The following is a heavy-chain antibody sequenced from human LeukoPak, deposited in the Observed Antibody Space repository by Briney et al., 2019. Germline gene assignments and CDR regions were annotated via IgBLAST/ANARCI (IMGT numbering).Heavy chain of an antibody. CDR3: AKDITSYYYYYYMDV. J-gene: IGHJ6*03. CDR2: ISWNSGSI. CDR1: GFTFSSYA. Sequence: GGSLRLSCAASGFTFSSYAMSWVRQAPGKGLEWVSGISWNSGSIGYADSVKGRFTISRDNAKNSLYLQMNSLRAEDMALYYCAKDITSYYYYYYMDVWGKGTTVTVSS. V-gene: IGHV3-9*03.